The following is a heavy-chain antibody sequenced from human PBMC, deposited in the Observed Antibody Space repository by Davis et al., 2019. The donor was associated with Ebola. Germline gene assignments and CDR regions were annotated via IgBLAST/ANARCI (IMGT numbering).Heavy chain of an antibody. V-gene: IGHV4-4*07. J-gene: IGHJ6*03. Sequence: PSETLSLTCTVSGGSISSYYWSWIRQPAGKGLEWIGRIYTSGSTNYNPSLKSRVTISVDTSKNQFSLKLSSVTAADTAVYYCARRGYSSSWDPYYYYYYYMDVWGKGTTVTVSS. D-gene: IGHD6-13*01. CDR3: ARRGYSSSWDPYYYYYYYMDV. CDR2: IYTSGST. CDR1: GGSISSYY.